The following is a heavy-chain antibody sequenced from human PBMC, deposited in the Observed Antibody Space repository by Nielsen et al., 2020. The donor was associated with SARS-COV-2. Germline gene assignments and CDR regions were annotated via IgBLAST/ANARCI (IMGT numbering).Heavy chain of an antibody. CDR2: IRSGSTYT. CDR1: GFTFSDYY. J-gene: IGHJ6*02. D-gene: IGHD6-13*01. V-gene: IGHV3-11*06. Sequence: GESLKISCAASGFTFSDYYMSWIRQAPGKGLEWISYIRSGSTYTNYADSVKGRFTISRDDAKNSLYLQMNSLRAEDTAVYYCARDKFYSSSWYGDNYYYGMDVWGQGTTVTVSS. CDR3: ARDKFYSSSWYGDNYYYGMDV.